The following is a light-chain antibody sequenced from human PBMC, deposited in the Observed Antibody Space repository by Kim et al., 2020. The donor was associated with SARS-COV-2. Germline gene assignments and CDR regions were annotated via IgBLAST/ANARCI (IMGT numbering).Light chain of an antibody. J-gene: IGLJ2*01. CDR3: QTWGTGIVV. V-gene: IGLV4-69*01. CDR2: INNDGSH. CDR1: SGHYDYA. Sequence: ASDTPTWPLRSGHYDYANAWHQQQQEKGPRYLMKINNDGSHSRGDGITDRFSGSSSGVERYLTISSLQSEDEADYYCQTWGTGIVVFGGGTQLTVL.